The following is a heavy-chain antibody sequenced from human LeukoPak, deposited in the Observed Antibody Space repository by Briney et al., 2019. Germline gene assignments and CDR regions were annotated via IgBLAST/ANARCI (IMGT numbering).Heavy chain of an antibody. CDR3: ARDSYSGSYLVDY. V-gene: IGHV3-21*01. J-gene: IGHJ4*02. D-gene: IGHD1-26*01. CDR2: ISSSSSYI. CDR1: GFTFSSYS. Sequence: GGSLRLSCAASGFTFSSYSMNWVRQAPGKGLEWVSSISSSSSYIYYEDSVKGRFTISRDNSKNTLYLQMNSLRAEDTAVYYCARDSYSGSYLVDYWGQGTLVTVSS.